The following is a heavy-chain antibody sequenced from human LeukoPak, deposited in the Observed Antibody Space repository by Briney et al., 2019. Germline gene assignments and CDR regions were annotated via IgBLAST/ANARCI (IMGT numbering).Heavy chain of an antibody. D-gene: IGHD3-22*01. CDR2: INPNSGGT. CDR1: GYTLTGYY. J-gene: IGHJ3*02. CDR3: ARQLRATYYYDSSGYLNAFDI. Sequence: ASVKVSCKASGYTLTGYYMHWVRQAPGQGLEWMGWINPNSGGTNYAQKFQGRVTMTRDTSISTAYMVLSRLRSDDTAVYYCARQLRATYYYDSSGYLNAFDIWGQGTMVTVSS. V-gene: IGHV1-2*02.